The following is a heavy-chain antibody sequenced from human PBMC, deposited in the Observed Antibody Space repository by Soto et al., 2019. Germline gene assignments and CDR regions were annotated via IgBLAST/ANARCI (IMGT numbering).Heavy chain of an antibody. J-gene: IGHJ4*02. CDR3: AKDRQPDGFWPFDN. V-gene: IGHV3-23*05. Sequence: EVQLVDSGGGLVQPGGSLRLSCVASGFPFSTYAMSWVLQAPGKGLEWVAGLYGNGNGISYADSVKGRFTISRDNSKSTLYMKMNSLRSDDAAMYYGAKDRQPDGFWPFDNRGRGTLIIVSS. CDR1: GFPFSTYA. CDR2: LYGNGNGI. D-gene: IGHD3-3*01.